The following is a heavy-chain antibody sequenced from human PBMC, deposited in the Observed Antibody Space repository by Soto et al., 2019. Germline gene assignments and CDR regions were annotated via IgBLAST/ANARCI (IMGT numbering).Heavy chain of an antibody. CDR1: GFTFSSYS. CDR3: ARDGYGDYAVDS. V-gene: IGHV3-48*02. Sequence: GGSLRLSCTASGFTFSSYSMNWVRQAPGKGLEWVSYISSSSSTIYYADSVKGRFTISRDGAENSLYLQMNGLRDEDTAVYYCARDGYGDYAVDSWGQGTLVTVSS. D-gene: IGHD4-17*01. CDR2: ISSSSSTI. J-gene: IGHJ4*02.